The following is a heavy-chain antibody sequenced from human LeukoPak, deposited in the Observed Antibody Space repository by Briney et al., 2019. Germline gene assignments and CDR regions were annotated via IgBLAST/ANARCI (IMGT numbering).Heavy chain of an antibody. CDR2: IHTGGST. CDR1: GGSISSGNYY. CDR3: ARDRGGVGGTDY. J-gene: IGHJ4*02. D-gene: IGHD3-16*01. Sequence: SETLSLACTVSGGSISSGNYYWRWSRLPAGTGLEWIGRIHTGGSTTYNPSLKSRVTISVDTSKNQVSLKLSSVTAADTAVYYCARDRGGVGGTDYWGQGTLVTVS. V-gene: IGHV4-61*02.